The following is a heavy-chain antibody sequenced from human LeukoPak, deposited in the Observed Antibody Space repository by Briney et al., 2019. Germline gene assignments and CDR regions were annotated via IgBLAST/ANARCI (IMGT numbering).Heavy chain of an antibody. CDR1: GFTFSSYG. Sequence: GGSLRLSCAASGFTFSSYGMHWVRQAPGKGLEWVAVIWYDGSNKYYADSVKGRFTISRDNSKNTLYLQMNSLRAEDTAVYYCARDGRGYSSSWYADYWGQGTLVTVSS. J-gene: IGHJ4*02. V-gene: IGHV3-33*01. CDR2: IWYDGSNK. D-gene: IGHD6-13*01. CDR3: ARDGRGYSSSWYADY.